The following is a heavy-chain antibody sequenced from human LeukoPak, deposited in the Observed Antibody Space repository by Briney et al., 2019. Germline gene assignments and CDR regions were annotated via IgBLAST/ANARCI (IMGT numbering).Heavy chain of an antibody. D-gene: IGHD3-9*01. Sequence: SETLSLTCTVSGGSISSGSFYWTWLRQPAGKGLEWIGRIYSGGSTNYNPSLKSRVTISVDASKNQFSLKLSSVTAADTAVYYCARVYIDPYYYNYMDVWGKGTTVTVSS. CDR1: GGSISSGSFY. J-gene: IGHJ6*03. CDR3: ARVYIDPYYYNYMDV. CDR2: IYSGGST. V-gene: IGHV4-61*02.